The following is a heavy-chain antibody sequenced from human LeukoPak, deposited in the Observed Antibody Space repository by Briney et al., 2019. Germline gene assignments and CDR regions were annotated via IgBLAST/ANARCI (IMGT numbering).Heavy chain of an antibody. Sequence: SVKVSCKASGGTFNNYGICWVRQAPGQGLEWMGGTIPTLGRTDYAQKFQDRVTITADESTSTAYMELTSLRSEDTALYYCARKRSSYDSSGNYLGAFDIWGQGTMVTVSS. CDR2: TIPTLGRT. D-gene: IGHD3-22*01. CDR3: ARKRSSYDSSGNYLGAFDI. V-gene: IGHV1-69*10. J-gene: IGHJ3*02. CDR1: GGTFNNYG.